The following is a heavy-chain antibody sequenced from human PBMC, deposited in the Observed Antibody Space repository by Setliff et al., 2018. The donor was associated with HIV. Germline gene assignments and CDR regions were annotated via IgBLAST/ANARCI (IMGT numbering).Heavy chain of an antibody. CDR2: ISSSSTYI. V-gene: IGHV3-21*01. Sequence: GGSLRLSCAASGFTFSSYTMNWVRQVPGKGLEWVSSISSSSTYIYYADSVKGRFTISRDNAKSSLYLQMNSLRADDTAVYYCTRDYAFDWNSVMDVWGKGTTVTVSS. D-gene: IGHD1-7*01. J-gene: IGHJ6*03. CDR1: GFTFSSYT. CDR3: TRDYAFDWNSVMDV.